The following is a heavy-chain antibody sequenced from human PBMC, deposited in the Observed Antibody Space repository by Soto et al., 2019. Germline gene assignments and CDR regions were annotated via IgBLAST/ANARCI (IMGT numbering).Heavy chain of an antibody. J-gene: IGHJ3*02. V-gene: IGHV1-69*10. CDR2: IIPILGIA. D-gene: IGHD3-9*01. Sequence: ASVKVSCKASGGTFSSYAISWVRQAPGQGLEWMGGIIPILGIANYAQKFQGRVTITADKSTSTAYMELSSLRSEDTAVYYCARARQAYYDILTGYYDAIDIWGQGTMVTVSS. CDR1: GGTFSSYA. CDR3: ARARQAYYDILTGYYDAIDI.